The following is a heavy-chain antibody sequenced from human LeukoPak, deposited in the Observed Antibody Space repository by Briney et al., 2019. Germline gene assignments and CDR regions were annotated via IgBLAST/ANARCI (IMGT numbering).Heavy chain of an antibody. V-gene: IGHV3-30*18. CDR3: AKGHSLRSHDGLDY. Sequence: GGSLRLSCAASGFTFNSYGMHWVRQAPGKGLEWVAVISYDGNDKYYRDSVKGRFTISRDNSKNTLYLQMNSLRAEDTAVYYCAKGHSLRSHDGLDYWGQGTLVTVSS. CDR1: GFTFNSYG. CDR2: ISYDGNDK. D-gene: IGHD3-9*01. J-gene: IGHJ4*02.